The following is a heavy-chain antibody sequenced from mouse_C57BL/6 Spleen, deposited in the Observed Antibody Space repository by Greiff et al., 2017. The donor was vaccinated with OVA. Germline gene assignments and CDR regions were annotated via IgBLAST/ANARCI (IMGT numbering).Heavy chain of an antibody. CDR3: ASPIYYGNGMDY. V-gene: IGHV5-17*01. CDR1: GFTFSDYG. J-gene: IGHJ4*01. Sequence: EVKVEESGGGLVKPGGSLKLSCAASGFTFSDYGMHWVRQAPEKGLEWVAYISSGSSTIYYADTVKGLFTISRDNAKNTLFLQMTSLRSEDTAMYYCASPIYYGNGMDYWGQGTSVTVSS. D-gene: IGHD2-1*01. CDR2: ISSGSSTI.